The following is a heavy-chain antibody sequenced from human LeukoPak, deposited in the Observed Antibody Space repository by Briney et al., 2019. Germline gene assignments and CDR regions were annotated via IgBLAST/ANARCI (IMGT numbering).Heavy chain of an antibody. V-gene: IGHV3-23*01. J-gene: IGHJ4*02. Sequence: GGSLRLSCAASGFTFSTYAMSWVRQAPGKGLEWVSSIFASGGAAYYADSVKGRCTISRDNSKNTLYLQMNSLRPEDTAVYYCAKDLEYTYYFDSWGQGTLLTVSS. CDR2: IFASGGAA. CDR1: GFTFSTYA. D-gene: IGHD3-3*01. CDR3: AKDLEYTYYFDS.